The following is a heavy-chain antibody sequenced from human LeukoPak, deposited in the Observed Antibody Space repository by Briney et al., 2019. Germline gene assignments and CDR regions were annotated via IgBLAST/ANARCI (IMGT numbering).Heavy chain of an antibody. CDR2: ISYGGST. J-gene: IGHJ4*02. CDR1: GGSVSSTTYY. Sequence: PSETLSLTCSVSGGSVSSTTYYWGWIRQPPGKGLQWIGGISYGGSTYYNPSLKSRLSGSVDTSKNQFSLELSSVTAADTAVYFCARSRYDSGTYALEEWGQGTLVTVSS. CDR3: ARSRYDSGTYALEE. D-gene: IGHD3-10*01. V-gene: IGHV4-39*01.